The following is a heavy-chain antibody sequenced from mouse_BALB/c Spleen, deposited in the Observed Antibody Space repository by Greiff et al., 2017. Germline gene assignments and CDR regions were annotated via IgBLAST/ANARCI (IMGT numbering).Heavy chain of an antibody. J-gene: IGHJ4*01. D-gene: IGHD2-3*01. CDR1: GFNIKDTY. Sequence: VQLKESGAELVKPGASVKLSCTASGFNIKDTYMHWVKQRPEQGLEWIGRIDPANGNTKYDPKFQGKATITADTSSNTAYLQLSSLTSEDTAVYYCARATMMGAMDYWGQGTSVTVSS. V-gene: IGHV14-3*02. CDR2: IDPANGNT. CDR3: ARATMMGAMDY.